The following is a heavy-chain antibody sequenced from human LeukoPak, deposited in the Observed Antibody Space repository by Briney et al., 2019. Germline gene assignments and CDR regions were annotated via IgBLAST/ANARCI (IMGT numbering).Heavy chain of an antibody. D-gene: IGHD2-21*01. Sequence: ASVKVSCKASGYTFTGYYMHWVRQAPGQGLEWMGWINPNSGGTNYAQKFQGRVTMTRDTSISTAYMEPSRLRSDDTAVYYCARVPMAYYYYYYMDVWGKGTTVTVSS. CDR3: ARVPMAYYYYYYMDV. V-gene: IGHV1-2*02. CDR2: INPNSGGT. J-gene: IGHJ6*03. CDR1: GYTFTGYY.